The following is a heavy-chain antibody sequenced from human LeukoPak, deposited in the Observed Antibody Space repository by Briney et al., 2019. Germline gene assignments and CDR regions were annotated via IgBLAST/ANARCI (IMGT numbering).Heavy chain of an antibody. D-gene: IGHD5-12*01. V-gene: IGHV3-7*01. CDR2: INQDGSEE. CDR3: VRDGGVSGYDLLDY. Sequence: GGSLRLSCAASGFTFSNYWMTWVRQAPGKGLEWVAHINQDGSEEHYMDSVKARFTISRDNAKNSLYLQMNSLRAEDTAVYYCVRDGGVSGYDLLDYWGQGTLVTVSS. J-gene: IGHJ4*02. CDR1: GFTFSNYW.